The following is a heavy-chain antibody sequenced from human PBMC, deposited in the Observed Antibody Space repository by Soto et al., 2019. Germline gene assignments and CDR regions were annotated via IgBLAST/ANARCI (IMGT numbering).Heavy chain of an antibody. V-gene: IGHV1-46*03. Sequence: QVQLVQSGAEVKKPGASVKVSCKASGYTFTSYYMHWVRQAPGQGLEWMGIINPSGGSTSDAQKFQGIVTMTRDTSTSTVYMELSSLRSEDTAVYYCARATDPRYFSGGSCYSVPEAFYIWGQGTMVTVSS. CDR2: INPSGGST. CDR3: ARATDPRYFSGGSCYSVPEAFYI. J-gene: IGHJ3*02. CDR1: GYTFTSYY. D-gene: IGHD2-15*01.